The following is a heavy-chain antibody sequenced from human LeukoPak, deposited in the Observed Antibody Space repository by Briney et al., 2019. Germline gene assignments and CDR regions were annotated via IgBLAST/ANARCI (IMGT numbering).Heavy chain of an antibody. J-gene: IGHJ4*02. CDR1: GYTLTELS. CDR3: ATVASGWYWRPLGGLDY. V-gene: IGHV1-24*01. Sequence: GASVKVSCKVSGYTLTELSMHWVRQAPGKGLEWMGGFDPEDGETIYAQKFQGRVTMTRDTSTSTVYMELSSLRSEDTAVYYCATVASGWYWRPLGGLDYWGQGTLVTVSS. D-gene: IGHD6-19*01. CDR2: FDPEDGET.